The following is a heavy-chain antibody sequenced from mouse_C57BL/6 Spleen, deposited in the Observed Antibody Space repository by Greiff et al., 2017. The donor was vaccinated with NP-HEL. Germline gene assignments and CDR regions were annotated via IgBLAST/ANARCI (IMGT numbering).Heavy chain of an antibody. CDR1: GYAFTNYL. V-gene: IGHV1-54*01. J-gene: IGHJ1*03. CDR2: INPGSGGT. D-gene: IGHD3-3*01. CDR3: AIGGGGYFDV. Sequence: VQLQESGAELVRPGTSVKVSCKASGYAFTNYLIEWVKQRPGQGLEWIGVINPGSGGTNYNEKFKGKATLTADKSSSTAYMQLSSLTSEDSAVYFCAIGGGGYFDVWGTGTTVTVSS.